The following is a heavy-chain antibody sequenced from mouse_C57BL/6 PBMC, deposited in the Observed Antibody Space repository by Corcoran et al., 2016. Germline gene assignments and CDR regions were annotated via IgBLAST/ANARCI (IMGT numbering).Heavy chain of an antibody. D-gene: IGHD2-1*01. CDR2: ISYDGSN. Sequence: DVQLQESGPGLVKPSQSLSLTCSVTGYSITSVYYWHWIRQFPGNKLEWMGYISYDGSNNYNTSLKNRISITRDTSKNQFFLKLNSVTTEDTATYYCASVIYYGKYVGYFDVWGTGTTVTVSS. CDR1: GYSITSVYY. CDR3: ASVIYYGKYVGYFDV. V-gene: IGHV3-6*01. J-gene: IGHJ1*03.